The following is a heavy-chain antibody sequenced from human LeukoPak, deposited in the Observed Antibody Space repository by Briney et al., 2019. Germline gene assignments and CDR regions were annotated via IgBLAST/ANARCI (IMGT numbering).Heavy chain of an antibody. J-gene: IGHJ3*02. CDR1: GFRTIDYV. CDR3: ATDFYWAFNI. Sequence: GGSLRLSCAASGFRTIDYVMNWVRQAPGKGLEWVSYIDTSSSRIHYADSVKGRFTISRDDAKNSLYLQMNSLRDEDTAVYYCATDFYWAFNIWGQGTTVTVSS. CDR2: IDTSSSRI. V-gene: IGHV3-48*02. D-gene: IGHD2-8*02.